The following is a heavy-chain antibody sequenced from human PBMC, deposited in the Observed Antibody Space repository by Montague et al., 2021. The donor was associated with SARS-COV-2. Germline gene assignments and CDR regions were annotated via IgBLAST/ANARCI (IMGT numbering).Heavy chain of an antibody. CDR3: ARYGSYFEH. Sequence: SETLSLTCTVSGGSIRSYYWRWIRQTPGKGLEWIGYIYYDGSTNYNPSRKSRVTMSVDSSKNQFSLRLSSVTAADTAVYYCARYGSYFEHWGQGTLVTVSS. V-gene: IGHV4-59*03. D-gene: IGHD1-26*01. CDR1: GGSIRSYY. CDR2: IYYDGST. J-gene: IGHJ4*02.